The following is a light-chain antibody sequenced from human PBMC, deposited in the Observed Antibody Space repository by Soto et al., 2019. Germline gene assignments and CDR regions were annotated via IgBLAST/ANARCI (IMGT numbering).Light chain of an antibody. CDR2: SNN. CDR1: SSTIGSNT. Sequence: QSVLTQPPSASGTPGRRVTIPCLGSSSTIGSNTVNWYQQLPGTAPKLLIYSNNQRPSGVPDRFSGSKSGTSASLAISGLQSEDEADYYCAAWDDSLNGVVFGGGTKLTVL. J-gene: IGLJ2*01. CDR3: AAWDDSLNGVV. V-gene: IGLV1-44*01.